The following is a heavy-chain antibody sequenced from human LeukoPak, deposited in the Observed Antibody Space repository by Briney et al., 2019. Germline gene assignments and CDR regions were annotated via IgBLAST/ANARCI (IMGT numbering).Heavy chain of an antibody. CDR2: INPNSGGT. J-gene: IGHJ5*02. D-gene: IGHD3-10*01. Sequence: ASVKVSCKASGYTFTGYYMHRVRQAPGQGLEWMGWINPNSGGTNYAQKFQGRVTMTRDTSISTAYMELSRLRSDDTAVYYCARAIWFGELHYNWFDPWGQGTLVTVSS. V-gene: IGHV1-2*02. CDR1: GYTFTGYY. CDR3: ARAIWFGELHYNWFDP.